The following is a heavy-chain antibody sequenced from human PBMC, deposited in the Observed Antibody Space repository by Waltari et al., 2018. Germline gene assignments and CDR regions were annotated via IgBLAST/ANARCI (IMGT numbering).Heavy chain of an antibody. D-gene: IGHD2-2*01. CDR2: IRSKAYYGTT. CDR3: SRENPTYAYGMDV. V-gene: IGHV3-49*04. CDR1: GFTFGDFS. Sequence: EVQMVESGGDLVQPGRSLRLSCTGSGFTFGDFSVSWVRQAPGKGLECLGFIRSKAYYGTTEYAASVKGRFTISRDDFKSTAYLQMNSLKTEDTAVYFCSRENPTYAYGMDVWGQGTTVTVSS. J-gene: IGHJ6*02.